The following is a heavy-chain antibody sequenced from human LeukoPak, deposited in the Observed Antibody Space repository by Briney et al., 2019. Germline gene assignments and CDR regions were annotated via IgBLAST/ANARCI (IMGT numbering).Heavy chain of an antibody. J-gene: IGHJ3*02. D-gene: IGHD3-3*01. CDR1: GFTFSSYG. CDR2: IRYDGSNK. Sequence: GGSLRLSCAASGFTFSSYGMHWVRQAPGKGLEWVAFIRYDGSNKYYADSVKGRFTISRDNSKNTLYLQMNSQRAEDTAVYYCATQPTTIFGVVIIRSFDAFDIWGQGTMVTVSS. V-gene: IGHV3-30*02. CDR3: ATQPTTIFGVVIIRSFDAFDI.